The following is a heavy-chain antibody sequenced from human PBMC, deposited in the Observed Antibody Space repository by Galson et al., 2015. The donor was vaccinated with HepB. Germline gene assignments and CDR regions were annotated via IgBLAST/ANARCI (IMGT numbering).Heavy chain of an antibody. CDR3: VRDSMNYFFDH. D-gene: IGHD3-22*01. CDR1: GYTFTSYD. J-gene: IGHJ4*02. V-gene: IGHV1-8*01. Sequence: SVKVSCKASGYTFTSYDINWVRQATGQGLEWMGWMNPNSGNTGYAQKFQGRVTMTKSTSISTAYMELSSLRSEDTAVYYCVRDSMNYFFDHWGQGALVTVSS. CDR2: MNPNSGNT.